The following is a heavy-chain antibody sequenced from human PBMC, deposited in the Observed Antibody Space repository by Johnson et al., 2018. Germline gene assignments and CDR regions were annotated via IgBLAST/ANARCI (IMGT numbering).Heavy chain of an antibody. CDR1: GFTFSSYA. J-gene: IGHJ3*02. CDR2: ISGSGDST. V-gene: IGHV3-23*04. Sequence: VQLVESGGGLVQPGESLRLSCAASGFTFSSYAMSWVRQAPGKGLEWVSIISGSGDSTYYADSVKGRFTISRDNSKNTMYVQMNSLRVEETAIYYCARGGRLDAFHMWGQGTMVTVSS. CDR3: ARGGRLDAFHM.